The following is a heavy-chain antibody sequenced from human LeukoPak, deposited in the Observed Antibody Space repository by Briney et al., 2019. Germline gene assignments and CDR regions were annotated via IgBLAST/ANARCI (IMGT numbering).Heavy chain of an antibody. V-gene: IGHV4-30-4*01. CDR1: GGYISGGDYY. CDR2: TYYSGNT. CDR3: ARVIDDMYYDSSGYYHC. D-gene: IGHD3-22*01. J-gene: IGHJ4*02. Sequence: SETLSLTCTVSGGYISGGDYYWSWNRQPPGNGLEWIGYTYYSGNTHYNPSLKSRVSISVDTSKNQFSLKLSSVTAADTAVYYCARVIDDMYYDSSGYYHCWGQGTLVTVSS.